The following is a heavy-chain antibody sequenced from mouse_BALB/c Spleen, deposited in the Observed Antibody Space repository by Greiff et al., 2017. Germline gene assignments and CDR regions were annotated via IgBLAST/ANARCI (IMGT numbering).Heavy chain of an antibody. CDR1: GFSLTRYG. V-gene: IGHV2-9*02. CDR3: ARDPAWFAY. Sequence: VQLQESGPGLVAPSQSPSITCTVPGFSLTRYGVHWVRQPPGKGLEWLGVIWAGGSTNYNSALMSRLSISKDNSKSQVFLKMNSLQTDDTAMHYCARDPAWFAYWGQGTLVTVSA. CDR2: IWAGGST. J-gene: IGHJ3*01.